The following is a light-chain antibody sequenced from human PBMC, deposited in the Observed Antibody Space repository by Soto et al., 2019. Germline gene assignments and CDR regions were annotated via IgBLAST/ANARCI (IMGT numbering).Light chain of an antibody. CDR2: EVS. J-gene: IGLJ1*01. Sequence: SALTQPASVPASPGQSIPIYYTGTSHDDGTYNYVSWYLHHPGKAPILIIYEVSNRPSGGSNRCSGSKSGSTASLTISGLQAEDEADHHCTSYTRDTALVFGTGTKGTVL. CDR1: SHDDGTYNY. V-gene: IGLV2-14*01. CDR3: TSYTRDTALV.